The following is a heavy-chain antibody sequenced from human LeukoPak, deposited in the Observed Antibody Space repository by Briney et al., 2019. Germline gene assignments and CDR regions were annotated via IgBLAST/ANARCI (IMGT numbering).Heavy chain of an antibody. CDR2: ISGDGGST. V-gene: IGHV3-43*02. CDR3: AKASIGYSSSWYVYSNYYYYMDV. CDR1: GFTFDDYA. Sequence: GGSLRLSCAASGFTFDDYAMHWFRQAPGKGLEWVSLISGDGGSTYYADSVKGRFTISRDNSKNSLYLQMNSLRTEDTALYYCAKASIGYSSSWYVYSNYYYYMDVWGKGTTVTVSS. J-gene: IGHJ6*03. D-gene: IGHD6-13*01.